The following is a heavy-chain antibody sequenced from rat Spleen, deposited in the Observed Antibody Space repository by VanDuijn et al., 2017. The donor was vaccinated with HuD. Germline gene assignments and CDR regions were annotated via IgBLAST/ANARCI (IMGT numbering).Heavy chain of an antibody. CDR1: GFTFNNYW. CDR2: ISYDGSST. Sequence: EVQLVESGGGLVQPGRSLKLSCVASGFTFNNYWMTWIRQAPGKGLEWVATISYDGSSTYYRDSVKGRFTISRDNAKSTLYLQMDSLRSEDTATYYCARHLGGYSRPLDVMDAWGQGASVTVSS. V-gene: IGHV5-29*01. D-gene: IGHD1-2*01. J-gene: IGHJ4*01. CDR3: ARHLGGYSRPLDVMDA.